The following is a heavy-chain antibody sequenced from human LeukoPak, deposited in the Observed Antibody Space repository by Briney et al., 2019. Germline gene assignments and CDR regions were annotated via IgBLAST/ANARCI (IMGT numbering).Heavy chain of an antibody. CDR1: GGSISSYY. V-gene: IGHV4-34*01. D-gene: IGHD1-26*01. CDR3: ASPQNPYRLVDAFDI. CDR2: INHSGIT. Sequence: PSETLSLTCTVSGGSISSYYWSWIRQPPGKGLEWIGEINHSGITNYNPSLKSRVTISVDTSKNQFSLNLSSVTAADTAAYYCASPQNPYRLVDAFDIWGQGTMVTVSS. J-gene: IGHJ3*02.